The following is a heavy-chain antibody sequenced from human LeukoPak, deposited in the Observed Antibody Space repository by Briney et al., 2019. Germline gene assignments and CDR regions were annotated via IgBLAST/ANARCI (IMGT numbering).Heavy chain of an antibody. D-gene: IGHD3-22*01. CDR3: ARGDTMIVVPAFDY. J-gene: IGHJ4*02. CDR1: GGTFSSYA. V-gene: IGHV1-69*13. Sequence: SVTVSCKASGGTFSSYAISWVRQAPGQGLEWMGGIIPIFGTANYAQKFQGRVTITADESTSTAYMELSSLRSEDTAVYYCARGDTMIVVPAFDYWGQGTLVTVSS. CDR2: IIPIFGTA.